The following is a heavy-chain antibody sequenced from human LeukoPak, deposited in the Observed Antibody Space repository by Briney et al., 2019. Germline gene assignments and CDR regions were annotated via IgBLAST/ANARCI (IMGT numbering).Heavy chain of an antibody. CDR1: GFTFSHYA. CDR2: IPGSGGAWVSSITGTASRP. Sequence: GGSLRLSCAASGFTFSHYAMSWVRQAPGKGLEWVSTIPGSGGAWVSSITGTASRPFYADSVKGRFTISRDNSKNTLYLQMNSLRAEDTAVYYCAKVNYDDSSGFYYESEIDYWGQGTLVTVSS. J-gene: IGHJ4*02. V-gene: IGHV3-23*01. CDR3: AKVNYDDSSGFYYESEIDY. D-gene: IGHD3-22*01.